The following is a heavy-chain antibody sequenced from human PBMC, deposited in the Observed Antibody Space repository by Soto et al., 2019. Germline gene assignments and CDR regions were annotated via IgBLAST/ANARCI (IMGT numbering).Heavy chain of an antibody. CDR3: AKNMYRGDYARALSSGLDV. V-gene: IGHV3-23*01. CDR2: ISEAGDVT. J-gene: IGHJ6*01. CDR1: GFSFSNYY. D-gene: IGHD4-17*01. Sequence: GGSLRLSCAASGFSFSNYYMGWVRQAPGKGLEWVSGISEAGDVTYPSDSVNVQFSISSYNLNKRLFLQMNGLRVEDTALYYCAKNMYRGDYARALSSGLDVWGRGTTVTVSP.